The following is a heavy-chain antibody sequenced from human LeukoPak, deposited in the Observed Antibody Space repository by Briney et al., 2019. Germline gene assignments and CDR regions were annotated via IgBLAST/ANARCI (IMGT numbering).Heavy chain of an antibody. J-gene: IGHJ4*02. CDR1: GFTVSSNY. Sequence: GGSLRLSCAASGFTVSSNYMSSVRQAPGTGLEWVSVIYSGGSTYYADSVKGRFTISRDNSKNTLYLQMNSLRAEDTAVYYCERASSGWYGSEYYFDYWGQGTLVTVSS. V-gene: IGHV3-53*01. D-gene: IGHD6-19*01. CDR3: ERASSGWYGSEYYFDY. CDR2: IYSGGST.